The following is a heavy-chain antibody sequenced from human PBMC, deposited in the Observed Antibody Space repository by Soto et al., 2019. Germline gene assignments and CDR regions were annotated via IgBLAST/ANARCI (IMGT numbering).Heavy chain of an antibody. CDR2: IYHSGST. CDR3: ARYCSSDSCSYHYGMDV. Sequence: SETLSLTCTVSGGSIGSGGYYWSWIRQPPEKGLEWIGEIYHSGSTNYNPSLKSRVTISVDKSNNQFSMRLTSVTAADTAVYYCARYCSSDSCSYHYGMDVWGQGTTVTVSS. J-gene: IGHJ6*02. D-gene: IGHD2-2*01. V-gene: IGHV4-39*07. CDR1: GGSIGSGGYY.